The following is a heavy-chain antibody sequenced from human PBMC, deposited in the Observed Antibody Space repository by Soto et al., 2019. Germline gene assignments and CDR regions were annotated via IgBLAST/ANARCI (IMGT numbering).Heavy chain of an antibody. Sequence: GASVKVSCKASGGTFSSYAISWVRQAPGQGLEWMGGIIPIFGTANYAQKFQGRVTITADKSTSTAYMELSSLRSEDTAVYYCARESMGGRPDYWGQGTMATVYS. V-gene: IGHV1-69*06. CDR1: GGTFSSYA. CDR3: ARESMGGRPDY. CDR2: IIPIFGTA. D-gene: IGHD3-16*01. J-gene: IGHJ4*02.